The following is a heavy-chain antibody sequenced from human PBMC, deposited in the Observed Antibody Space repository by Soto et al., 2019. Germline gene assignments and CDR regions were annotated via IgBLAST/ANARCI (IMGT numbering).Heavy chain of an antibody. CDR3: AREAYYDSSGYYLRALDI. Sequence: PGGSLRLSCAASEFTVRSNYMSWVRQAPGKGLEWVSVIYSGGSTYYADSVKGRFTISRDNSKNTLYLQMNSLRAEDMAVYYCAREAYYDSSGYYLRALDIWGQGTMVTVSS. CDR1: EFTVRSNY. D-gene: IGHD3-22*01. CDR2: IYSGGST. V-gene: IGHV3-66*01. J-gene: IGHJ3*02.